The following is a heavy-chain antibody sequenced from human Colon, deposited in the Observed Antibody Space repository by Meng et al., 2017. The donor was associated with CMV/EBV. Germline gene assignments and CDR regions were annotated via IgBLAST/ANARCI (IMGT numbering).Heavy chain of an antibody. J-gene: IGHJ4*02. Sequence: GESLMLSCAASGFTFDRYTMAWVRQAPGKGLEWVSSIRSTGTFIHYADSVEGRVTIARDNAKTSLYLQMSSLRAADTAVYYCAGVAYDYGGCHFDYWGQGALVTVSS. V-gene: IGHV3-21*01. CDR1: GFTFDRYT. CDR3: AGVAYDYGGCHFDY. CDR2: IRSTGTFI. D-gene: IGHD4-23*01.